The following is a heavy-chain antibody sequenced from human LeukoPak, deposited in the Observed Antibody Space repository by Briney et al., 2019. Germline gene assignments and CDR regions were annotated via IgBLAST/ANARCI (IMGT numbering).Heavy chain of an antibody. CDR1: GCTFSSYT. V-gene: IGHV1-69*04. J-gene: IGHJ5*02. D-gene: IGHD3-22*01. CDR3: ARDGYYDSSGYRLDP. Sequence: ASVKVSCKASGCTFSSYTIRWVRQAPGQGLEWMGRIIPILGIANYAQKFQGRVTITADKSTSTAYMELSSLKSEDTAVYYCARDGYYDSSGYRLDPWGQGTLVTVSS. CDR2: IIPILGIA.